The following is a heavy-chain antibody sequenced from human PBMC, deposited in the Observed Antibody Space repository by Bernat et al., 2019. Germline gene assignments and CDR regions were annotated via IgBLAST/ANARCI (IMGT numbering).Heavy chain of an antibody. V-gene: IGHV1-69*08. J-gene: IGHJ6*02. CDR3: ARDNHRSGCYLARNYYYYGMDV. CDR2: IIPILGIA. D-gene: IGHD3-10*01. CDR1: GGTFSSYT. Sequence: QVQLVQSGAEVKKPGSSVKVSCKASGGTFSSYTISWVRQAPGQGLEWMGRIIPILGIANYAQKFQGRVTITADKSTSTAYMELSSLRSEDTAVYYCARDNHRSGCYLARNYYYYGMDVWGQGTTVTVSS.